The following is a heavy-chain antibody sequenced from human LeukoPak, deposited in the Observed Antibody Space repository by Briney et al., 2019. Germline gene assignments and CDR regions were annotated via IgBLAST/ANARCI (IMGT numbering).Heavy chain of an antibody. Sequence: PRGSLRLSCAASGFTFSSYTMNWVRQAPAKGLEWVSYINSASTTIYYADSVKGRLTISRDNAKNSLYLQMNSLKDEDTAVYYCARGPYSGSYHFFDYWGQGALVTVSS. J-gene: IGHJ4*02. CDR1: GFTFSSYT. V-gene: IGHV3-48*02. CDR3: ARGPYSGSYHFFDY. CDR2: INSASTTI. D-gene: IGHD1-26*01.